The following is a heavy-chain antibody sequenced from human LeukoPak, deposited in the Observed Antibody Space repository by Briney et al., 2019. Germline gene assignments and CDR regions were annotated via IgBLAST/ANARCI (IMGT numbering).Heavy chain of an antibody. CDR1: GYTFSSYG. J-gene: IGHJ4*02. Sequence: ASVKVSCKASGYTFSSYGISWVRQAPGQGLEWMGWISTYNSHTKYAQKLQGRLTLTTDTSTSTAYMELKSLISDDTAVYYCARVSNYDILTGYYDQWGQGTLVTVSS. CDR3: ARVSNYDILTGYYDQ. CDR2: ISTYNSHT. V-gene: IGHV1-18*01. D-gene: IGHD3-9*01.